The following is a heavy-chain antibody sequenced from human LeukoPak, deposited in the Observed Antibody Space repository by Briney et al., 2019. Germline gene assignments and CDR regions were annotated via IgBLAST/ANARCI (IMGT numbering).Heavy chain of an antibody. CDR1: GYTFTGYY. D-gene: IGHD3-16*01. Sequence: ASVKVSCKASGYTFTGYYMHWVRQAPGQGLEWMGWINPNSGGTNYAQKFQGWVTMTRDTSISTAYMELSRLRSDDTAVYYCAKMGSELWWYFQHWGQGTLVTVSS. J-gene: IGHJ1*01. CDR3: AKMGSELWWYFQH. V-gene: IGHV1-2*04. CDR2: INPNSGGT.